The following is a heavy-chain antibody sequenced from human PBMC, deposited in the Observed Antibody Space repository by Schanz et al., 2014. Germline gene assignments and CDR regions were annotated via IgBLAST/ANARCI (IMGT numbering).Heavy chain of an antibody. J-gene: IGHJ6*02. CDR3: ATDHIAAAGSQYFYYYGMGV. CDR2: IYYSGST. V-gene: IGHV4-59*01. CDR1: GGSISSFY. D-gene: IGHD6-13*01. Sequence: QVQLQESGPGLVKPSETLSLTCTVSGGSISSFYWSWIRQPPGKGLEWIANIYYSGSTNYNPSLKSRVTISADTSKNQFSLKMRSVTAADTAVYYCATDHIAAAGSQYFYYYGMGVWGQGTTVTVSS.